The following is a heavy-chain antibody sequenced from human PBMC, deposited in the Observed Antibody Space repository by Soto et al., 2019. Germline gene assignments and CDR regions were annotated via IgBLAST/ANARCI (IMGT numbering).Heavy chain of an antibody. Sequence: GGSLRLSCAASGFTVSSNYMSWVRQAPGKGLEWVSVVYSGGSTYYADSVKGRFTISRDNSKNTLYLQMNSLRAEDTAVYYCAREDQWLVPSWGQGTLVTVSS. J-gene: IGHJ4*02. CDR3: AREDQWLVPS. CDR2: VYSGGST. V-gene: IGHV3-53*01. CDR1: GFTVSSNY. D-gene: IGHD6-19*01.